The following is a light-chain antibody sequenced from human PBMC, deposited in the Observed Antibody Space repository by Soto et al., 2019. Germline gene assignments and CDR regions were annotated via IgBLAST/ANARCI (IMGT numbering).Light chain of an antibody. CDR3: CASAGVGTWV. V-gene: IGLV2-23*01. CDR1: RSDNGGYNL. J-gene: IGLJ3*02. CDR2: EGR. Sequence: QSALTKPASVSGSPGQSITISCTGTRSDNGGYNLVSWYQQHPGNAPKLIIYEGRQRPSGVSDRFVGSKSDNTASLTISGLRAEDEADYHCCASAGVGTWVFGGGTKLTVL.